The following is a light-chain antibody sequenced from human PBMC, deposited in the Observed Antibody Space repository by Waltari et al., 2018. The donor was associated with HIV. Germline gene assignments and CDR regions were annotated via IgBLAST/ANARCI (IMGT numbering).Light chain of an antibody. CDR2: DVD. CDR3: ASFTGDSTVM. CDR1: DSAFGLYNF. J-gene: IGLJ3*02. Sequence: AVTQPASVSGLPGQSTTISCTGGDSAFGLYNFASWYQHHPGKPPSLILYDVDRRASGVSDRFSGSMSGNTASLTISGLRAEDEAHYYCASFTGDSTVMFGGGTEVTVL. V-gene: IGLV2-14*01.